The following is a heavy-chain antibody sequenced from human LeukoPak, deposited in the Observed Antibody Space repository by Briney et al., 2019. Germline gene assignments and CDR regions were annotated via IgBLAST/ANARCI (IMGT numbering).Heavy chain of an antibody. D-gene: IGHD2-8*01. CDR1: GFTFSTYV. Sequence: QPGGSLRLSCAASGFTFSTYVMQWVRQAPGKGLEYVSAITGDGGYTYYANSVKGRFTISGDNSKKTLYLQMGSLRADDMAVYYCARVSTNDRRNAFDIWGQGTMVTVSS. J-gene: IGHJ3*02. CDR2: ITGDGGYT. V-gene: IGHV3-64*01. CDR3: ARVSTNDRRNAFDI.